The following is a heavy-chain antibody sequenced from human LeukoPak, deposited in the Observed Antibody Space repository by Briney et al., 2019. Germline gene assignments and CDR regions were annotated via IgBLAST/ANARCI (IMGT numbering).Heavy chain of an antibody. D-gene: IGHD5-18*01. CDR1: GYTFTGYY. Sequence: GASVKVSCKASGYTFTGYYMHWVRQAPGQGLEWMGWMNPNSGNTGYXQKFQGRVTMTRNTSISTAYMELSSLRSDDTAVYYCARDGGXSXGYDYWGQGTLVTVSS. J-gene: IGHJ4*02. CDR3: ARDGGXSXGYDY. V-gene: IGHV1-8*02. CDR2: MNPNSGNT.